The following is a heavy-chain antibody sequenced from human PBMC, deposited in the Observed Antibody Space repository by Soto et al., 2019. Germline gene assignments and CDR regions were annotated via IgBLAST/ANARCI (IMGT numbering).Heavy chain of an antibody. CDR1: GLTFSISW. CDR3: ATANTPYAFDM. V-gene: IGHV3-7*01. Sequence: AQLVESGGGLVQPGESLRLSCTASGLTFSISWMTWVRQAPGEGLEWVSNINPAGNVQHYADSVKERFTISRDNAKNSLFLQMSGLRVEDTAVYYCATANTPYAFDMWGQGTMVTVYS. CDR2: INPAGNVQ. J-gene: IGHJ3*02.